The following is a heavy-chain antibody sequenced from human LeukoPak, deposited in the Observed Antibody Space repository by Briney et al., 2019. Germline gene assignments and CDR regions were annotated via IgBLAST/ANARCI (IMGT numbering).Heavy chain of an antibody. CDR1: GFTFSSYA. D-gene: IGHD2-21*02. CDR2: ISGSGSST. CDR3: ATYCGGDCYSEHIDY. Sequence: GGSLRLSCAASGFTFSSYAMSWVRQAPGKGLEWVSAISGSGSSTYYADSVKGRFTISRDNSKNTLYLQMNSPRAEDTAVYYCATYCGGDCYSEHIDYWGQGTLVTVSS. V-gene: IGHV3-23*01. J-gene: IGHJ4*02.